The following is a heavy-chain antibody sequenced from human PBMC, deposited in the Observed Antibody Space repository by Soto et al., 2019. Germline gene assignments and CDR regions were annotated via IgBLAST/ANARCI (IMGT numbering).Heavy chain of an antibody. D-gene: IGHD6-19*01. CDR3: ARGTLAVAGTRPYYYYYGMDV. J-gene: IGHJ6*02. CDR2: INPNSGGT. V-gene: IGHV1-2*04. Sequence: ASVKVSCKASGYTFTGYYMHWVRQAPGQGLEWMGWINPNSGGTNYAQKFQGWVTMTRDTSISTAYMELGRLRSDDTAVYYCARGTLAVAGTRPYYYYYGMDVWGQGTTVTVSS. CDR1: GYTFTGYY.